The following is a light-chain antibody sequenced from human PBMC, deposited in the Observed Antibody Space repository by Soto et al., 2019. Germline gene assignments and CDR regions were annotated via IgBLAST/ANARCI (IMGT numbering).Light chain of an antibody. CDR3: ATWDDGLGGVV. V-gene: IGLV1-47*01. J-gene: IGLJ2*01. Sequence: QSALTQPPSASGAPGQRVTISCSGSNSNIGDNFVYWYRQLPGTAPKLVIYTDSQRPSGVPDRFSGSKSGTAASLAISGLQFEDESYYYCATWDDGLGGVVFGGGTKLTVL. CDR2: TDS. CDR1: NSNIGDNF.